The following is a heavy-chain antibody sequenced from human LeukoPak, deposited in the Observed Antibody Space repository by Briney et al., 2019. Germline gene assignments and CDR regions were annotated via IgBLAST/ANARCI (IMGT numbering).Heavy chain of an antibody. CDR3: AKGAGPPWFDP. CDR1: GASISSDTYF. Sequence: SQTLSLTCTVSGASISSDTYFWSWIRQPAGKGLEWIGRISSTGRTDYYPSLTSRVTISVDMSKNQLSMKLSSVTAADTAVYYCAKGAGPPWFDPWGQGILVTVSS. V-gene: IGHV4-61*02. CDR2: ISSTGRT. J-gene: IGHJ5*02. D-gene: IGHD6-19*01.